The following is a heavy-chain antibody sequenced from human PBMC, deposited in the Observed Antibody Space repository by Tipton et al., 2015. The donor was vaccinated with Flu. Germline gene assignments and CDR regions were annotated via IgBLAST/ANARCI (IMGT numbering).Heavy chain of an antibody. D-gene: IGHD4-11*01. Sequence: TLSLTCTVSGGSISSGSDYWSWVRQHPQKGLEWIGWIYYSGITYYNPSLQRRLMISVDTSKNQFSLRLTAVTAPDTAVDFCARRDVSNYVVEHKNWSDLGGQGTLVTVSS. CDR1: GGSISSGSDY. CDR3: ARRDVSNYVVEHKNWSDL. J-gene: IGHJ5*02. V-gene: IGHV4-31*03. CDR2: IYYSGIT.